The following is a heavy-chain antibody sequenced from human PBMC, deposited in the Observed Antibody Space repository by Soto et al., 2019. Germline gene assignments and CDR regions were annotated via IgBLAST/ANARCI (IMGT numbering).Heavy chain of an antibody. CDR2: IYSGGST. CDR1: GFTVSSNY. Sequence: GGSLRLSCAASGFTVSSNYMSWVRQAPGKGLEWVSVIYSGGSTYYADSVKGGFTISRDNSKNTLYLQMNSLRAEDTAVYYCARDSRLFQGYFDWLQDLGYYYYMDVWGKGTTVTVSS. D-gene: IGHD3-9*01. CDR3: ARDSRLFQGYFDWLQDLGYYYYMDV. V-gene: IGHV3-66*01. J-gene: IGHJ6*03.